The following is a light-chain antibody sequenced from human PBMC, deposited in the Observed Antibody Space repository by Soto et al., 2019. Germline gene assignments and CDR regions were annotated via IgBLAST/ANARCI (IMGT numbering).Light chain of an antibody. Sequence: EIVLTQSPATLSLSPGERATLSCRASQSVSSYLAWYQQKPGQAPRLLIYDASNRATGIPARFSGSGSGTDFTLTISSLEPEDSAVYYCQQRSNWPPGGLTFGGGTKV. J-gene: IGKJ4*01. CDR3: QQRSNWPPGGLT. CDR2: DAS. V-gene: IGKV3-11*01. CDR1: QSVSSY.